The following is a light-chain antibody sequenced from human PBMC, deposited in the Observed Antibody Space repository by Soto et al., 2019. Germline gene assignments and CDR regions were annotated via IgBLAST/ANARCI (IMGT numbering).Light chain of an antibody. CDR2: EVS. Sequence: QSALTQPASVSGSPGQSITISCTGTGSDVGGYNFVSWYQQHPGKAPKLMIYEVSNRPSGLSNRFSGSRSGNTASLTISGLQAEDEADYYCCSYTSSSTYVFGTGTKVTVL. CDR3: CSYTSSSTYV. V-gene: IGLV2-14*01. CDR1: GSDVGGYNF. J-gene: IGLJ1*01.